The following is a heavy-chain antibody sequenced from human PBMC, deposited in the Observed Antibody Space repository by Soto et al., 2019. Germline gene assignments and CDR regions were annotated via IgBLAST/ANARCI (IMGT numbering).Heavy chain of an antibody. V-gene: IGHV1-18*04. Sequence: GASVKVSCKASGYTFTSYGISWVRQAPGQGLEWMGWISAYNGNTNYAQKLQGRVTMTTDTSTSTAYMELRSLRSDDTAVYYCARAPLRFLEWSNRLENWFDPWGQGTLVTVSS. CDR2: ISAYNGNT. CDR1: GYTFTSYG. CDR3: ARAPLRFLEWSNRLENWFDP. D-gene: IGHD3-3*01. J-gene: IGHJ5*02.